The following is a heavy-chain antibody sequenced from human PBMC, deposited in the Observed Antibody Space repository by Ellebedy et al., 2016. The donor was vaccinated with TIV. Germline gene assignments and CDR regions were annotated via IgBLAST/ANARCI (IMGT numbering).Heavy chain of an antibody. Sequence: MPSETLSPTCTVSGGSISSYYWSWIRQPPGKGLEWIGYIYHSGSNYNPSLQSRVIISVDTSKNQFSLKLNSVTAADTAVYYCARTWGVTNFDYWGQGTLVTVSS. CDR2: IYHSGS. CDR3: ARTWGVTNFDY. J-gene: IGHJ4*02. CDR1: GGSISSYY. D-gene: IGHD3-10*01. V-gene: IGHV4-59*08.